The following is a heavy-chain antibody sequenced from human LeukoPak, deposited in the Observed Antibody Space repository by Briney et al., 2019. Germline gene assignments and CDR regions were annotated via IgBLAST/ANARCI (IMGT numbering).Heavy chain of an antibody. J-gene: IGHJ5*02. V-gene: IGHV4-31*03. CDR3: ARVKDIVVVPAATASVWFDP. Sequence: SQTLSLTCTVSGGSISSGGYYWSWIRQHPGKGLEWIGYIYYSGSTYYNPSLKSRVTISVDTSKNQFSLKLSSVTAADTAVYYCARVKDIVVVPAATASVWFDPWGQGTLVTVFS. CDR2: IYYSGST. CDR1: GGSISSGGYY. D-gene: IGHD2-2*01.